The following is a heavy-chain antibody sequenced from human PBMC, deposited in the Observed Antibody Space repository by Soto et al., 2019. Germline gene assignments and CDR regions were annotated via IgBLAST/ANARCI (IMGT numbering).Heavy chain of an antibody. CDR2: IYYSGST. D-gene: IGHD3-9*01. CDR1: GSSISSGDYY. CDR3: ARDQIFPDYGMDV. J-gene: IGHJ6*02. V-gene: IGHV4-30-4*01. Sequence: ASETLSLTCTVSGSSISSGDYYWSWIRQPPGKGLEWIGYIYYSGSTYYNPSLKSRVTISVDTSKNQFSLKLSSVTAADTAVYCCARDQIFPDYGMDVWGQGTTVTVSS.